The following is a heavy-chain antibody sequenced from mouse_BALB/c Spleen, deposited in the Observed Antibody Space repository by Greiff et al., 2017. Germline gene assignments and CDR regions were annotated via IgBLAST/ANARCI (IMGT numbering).Heavy chain of an antibody. CDR3: TRNGYDHWYFDV. V-gene: IGHV1S81*02. CDR1: GYTFTSYY. CDR2: INPSNGGT. Sequence: QVQLQQSGAELARPGASVKLSCKASGYTFTSYYMYWVKQRPGQGLEWIGEINPSNGGTNFNEKFKSKATLTVDKSSSTAYMQLSSLTSEDSAVYYCTRNGYDHWYFDVWGAGTTVTVSS. D-gene: IGHD2-2*01. J-gene: IGHJ1*01.